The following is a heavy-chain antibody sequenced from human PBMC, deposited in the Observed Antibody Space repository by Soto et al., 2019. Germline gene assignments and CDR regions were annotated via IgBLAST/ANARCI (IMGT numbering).Heavy chain of an antibody. CDR3: ARDWSH. CDR1: GFPFSTYA. CDR2: INSDSTTT. J-gene: IGHJ4*02. Sequence: DVHLVESGGGLVQPGGSLRLSCAVSGFPFSTYAMHWVRQAPGKGLEWISYINSDSTTTFHADSVKGRFTVSRDNAKTSLYLQMSSLRHEDTAVYYCARDWSHWGQGTLVTVSS. V-gene: IGHV3-48*02.